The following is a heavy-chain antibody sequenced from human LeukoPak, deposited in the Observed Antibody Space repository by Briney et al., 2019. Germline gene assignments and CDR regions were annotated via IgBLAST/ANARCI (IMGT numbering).Heavy chain of an antibody. V-gene: IGHV1-24*01. D-gene: IGHD3-22*01. CDR1: GYTLTELS. J-gene: IGHJ5*02. CDR2: FDPEDGET. CDR3: ATAWRGDSSGPGGGVFDP. Sequence: ASVKVSCKVSGYTLTELSMHWVRQVPGKGLEWMGGFDPEDGETIYAQKFQGRVTMTEDTSTDTAYMELSSLGSEDTAVYYCATAWRGDSSGPGGGVFDPWGQGTLVTVSS.